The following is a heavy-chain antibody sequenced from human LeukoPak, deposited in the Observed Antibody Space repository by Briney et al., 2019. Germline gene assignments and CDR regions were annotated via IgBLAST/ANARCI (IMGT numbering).Heavy chain of an antibody. CDR2: IYYSGST. V-gene: IGHV4-59*08. J-gene: IGHJ4*02. CDR3: ARHYSANSFDY. Sequence: SETLSLTCTVSGGSISSYYWSWIRQPPGKGLEWIAYIYYSGSTSYNPSLKSRVTISVDTSKNQFSLKLSSVTAADTAVYYCARHYSANSFDYWGQGTLVTVSS. CDR1: GGSISSYY. D-gene: IGHD2-15*01.